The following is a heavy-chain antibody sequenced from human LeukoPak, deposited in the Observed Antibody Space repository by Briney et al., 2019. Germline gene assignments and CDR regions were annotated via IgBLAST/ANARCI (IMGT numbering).Heavy chain of an antibody. CDR1: GGSISSNNYY. J-gene: IGHJ4*02. D-gene: IGHD2-21*01. V-gene: IGHV4-39*01. CDR3: ARRIANYFDY. Sequence: SETLSLTCTVSGGSISSNNYYWGWIRQPPGKGLEWIGTIHYSGSTYHNPPLESRVTMSVDTSKNQFSLKLNSVTAADTAVYYCARRIANYFDYWGQGTLVTVSS. CDR2: IHYSGST.